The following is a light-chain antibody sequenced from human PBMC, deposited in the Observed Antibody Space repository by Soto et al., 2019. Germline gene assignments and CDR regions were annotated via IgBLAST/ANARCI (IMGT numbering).Light chain of an antibody. Sequence: QSVLTQPRSVSGSPGRSVTISCTGTISDVGGYNYVSWYQQHPGKAPKLMIYDVSKRPSGVPDRFSGSKSGNTASLTISGLQAEDEADYYCCSYAGSYSYVFGNGTKVTV. CDR1: ISDVGGYNY. CDR3: CSYAGSYSYV. CDR2: DVS. J-gene: IGLJ1*01. V-gene: IGLV2-11*01.